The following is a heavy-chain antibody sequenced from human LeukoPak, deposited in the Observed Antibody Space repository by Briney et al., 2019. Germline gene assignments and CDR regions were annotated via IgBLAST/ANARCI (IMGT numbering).Heavy chain of an antibody. J-gene: IGHJ4*02. CDR2: ISGSGGST. D-gene: IGHD3-10*01. CDR3: AKREIDGSGNIQGPVY. CDR1: GFTFSSYA. V-gene: IGHV3-23*01. Sequence: QAGGSLRFSCAASGFTFSSYAMSWVRQAPGKGLEWVSAISGSGGSTYYADSVKGRFTISRDNSKNTLYLQMNSLRAEDTAVYYCAKREIDGSGNIQGPVYWGQGTLVTVSS.